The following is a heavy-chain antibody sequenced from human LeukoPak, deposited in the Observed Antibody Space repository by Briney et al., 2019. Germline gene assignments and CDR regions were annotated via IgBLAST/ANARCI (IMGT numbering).Heavy chain of an antibody. CDR2: ISWNSGSI. Sequence: GGSLRLSCAASGFTFDDYAMHWVRQAPGKGLEWVSGISWNSGSIGYADSVKGRFTISRDNAKNPLYLQMNSLRAEDMALYYCAKDIYHYYDSSGYYDYWGQGTLVTVSS. J-gene: IGHJ4*02. CDR1: GFTFDDYA. D-gene: IGHD3-22*01. V-gene: IGHV3-9*03. CDR3: AKDIYHYYDSSGYYDY.